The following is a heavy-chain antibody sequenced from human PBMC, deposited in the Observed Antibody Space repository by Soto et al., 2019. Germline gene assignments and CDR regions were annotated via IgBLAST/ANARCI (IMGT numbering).Heavy chain of an antibody. D-gene: IGHD1-26*01. CDR3: VRGRAFMSRVAFDI. CDR1: GGSFSDYY. J-gene: IGHJ3*02. Sequence: QVQLQQRGAGLLKPSETLSLTCAVLGGSFSDYYWTWIRQPPGKGLESIGEINHSGSTSYNPSLKSRLTLSVDTSTKEFSLNLSSVTAADTAAYHCVRGRAFMSRVAFDIWGQGTMVTVSS. V-gene: IGHV4-34*02. CDR2: INHSGST.